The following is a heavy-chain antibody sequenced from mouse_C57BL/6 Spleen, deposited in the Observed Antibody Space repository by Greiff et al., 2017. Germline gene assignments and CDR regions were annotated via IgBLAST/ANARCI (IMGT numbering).Heavy chain of an antibody. V-gene: IGHV1-39*01. D-gene: IGHD2-1*01. CDR3: ARDYGNYEAWFAY. CDR2: INPNYGTT. CDR1: GYSFTDYN. J-gene: IGHJ3*01. Sequence: EVQLQQSGPELVKPGASVKISCKASGYSFTDYNMNWVQQSNGKSLEWIGVINPNYGTTSYTQKFKGKATLTVHQSSSTDYKQLNSLASEDSAVYYCARDYGNYEAWFAYWGQGTLVTVSA.